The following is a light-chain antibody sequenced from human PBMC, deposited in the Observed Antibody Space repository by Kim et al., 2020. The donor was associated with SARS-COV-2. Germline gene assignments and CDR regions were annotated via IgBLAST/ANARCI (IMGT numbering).Light chain of an antibody. CDR1: NIEKRN. CDR2: RDS. J-gene: IGLJ2*01. V-gene: IGLV3-9*01. CDR3: QVWDGRAVV. Sequence: VALGQTARMTCGGDNIEKRNVLWYQQRPGQAPILVIYRDSKRPSGIPERVSGSNSGNTATLTISRVQAGDEADYYCQVWDGRAVVFGGGTQLTVL.